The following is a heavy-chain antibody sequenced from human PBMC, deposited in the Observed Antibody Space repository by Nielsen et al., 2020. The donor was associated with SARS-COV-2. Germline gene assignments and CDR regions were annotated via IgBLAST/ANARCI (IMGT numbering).Heavy chain of an antibody. V-gene: IGHV3-11*03. Sequence: GGSLRLSCAASGFTFSDYYMSWIRQAPGKGLEWVSYISSSSSYTNYADSVKGRFTISRDNAKNSLYLHMNSLRAEDTAVYYCARFVYYGSGSFDYWGQGTLVTVSS. CDR1: GFTFSDYY. D-gene: IGHD3-10*01. J-gene: IGHJ4*02. CDR2: ISSSSSYT. CDR3: ARFVYYGSGSFDY.